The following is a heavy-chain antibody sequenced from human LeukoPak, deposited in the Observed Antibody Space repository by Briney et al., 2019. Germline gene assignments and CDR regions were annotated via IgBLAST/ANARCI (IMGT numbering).Heavy chain of an antibody. D-gene: IGHD4-17*01. CDR1: GFTFSSYT. CDR3: ARVSGEYRDY. CDR2: ITRSSDYI. Sequence: GGSLRLSCAASGFTFSSYTMNWVRQAPGKGLEWVSSITRSSDYIFYADSVKGRFIISRDNAENSLYLQMNSLRAEDTAVYYCARVSGEYRDYWGQGTLVTVSS. J-gene: IGHJ4*02. V-gene: IGHV3-21*01.